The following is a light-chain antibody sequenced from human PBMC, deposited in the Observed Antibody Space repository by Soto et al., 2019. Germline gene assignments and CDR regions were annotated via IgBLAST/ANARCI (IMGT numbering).Light chain of an antibody. V-gene: IGLV2-14*03. Sequence: QSALTQPASVSGSPGQSITISCTGTSSDVGGSDYVSWYQQLPGKAPKLIISDASIRPSGVSNRFSGSKSGNAASLTISGLQAEAEAEYYCISSTTRSTSHWVFGGGTKLTVL. CDR1: SSDVGGSDY. J-gene: IGLJ3*02. CDR2: DAS. CDR3: ISSTTRSTSHWV.